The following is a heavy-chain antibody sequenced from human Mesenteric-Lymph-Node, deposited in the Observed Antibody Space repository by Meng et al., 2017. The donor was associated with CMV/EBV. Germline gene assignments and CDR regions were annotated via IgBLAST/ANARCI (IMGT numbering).Heavy chain of an antibody. Sequence: GPLRLSCTVSGGSISSYYWSWIRQPPGKGLEWIGYFHSSGSSNYNPSLKSRVTLSVDTSQNQFSLKLTSVTDADTAVYYCARGSSGAFDPWGQGTLVTVSS. CDR2: FHSSGSS. V-gene: IGHV4-59*01. J-gene: IGHJ5*02. CDR3: ARGSSGAFDP. CDR1: GGSISSYY. D-gene: IGHD1-26*01.